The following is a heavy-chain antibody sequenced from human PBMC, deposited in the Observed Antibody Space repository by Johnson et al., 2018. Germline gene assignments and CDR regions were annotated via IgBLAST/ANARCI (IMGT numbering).Heavy chain of an antibody. Sequence: QVQLVQSGGGVVQPGRSLRLSCAASGFTFSPYAMHWVRQAPGKGLEWVAVTSHDGSDKYYLDFVKGRFSIPRDNSKNTLFLQMNSLRTDDTAVYYCVRSRCGLWVLDVWGQGTMVTVAS. CDR3: VRSRCGLWVLDV. D-gene: IGHD1-26*01. J-gene: IGHJ3*01. V-gene: IGHV3-30-3*01. CDR2: TSHDGSDK. CDR1: GFTFSPYA.